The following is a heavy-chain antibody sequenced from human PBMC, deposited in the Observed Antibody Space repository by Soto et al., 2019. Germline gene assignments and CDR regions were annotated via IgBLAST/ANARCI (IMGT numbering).Heavy chain of an antibody. J-gene: IGHJ4*02. V-gene: IGHV4-4*08. CDR2: VYRSGTT. CDR1: GGSISIYY. Sequence: SDTLSLTCTVSGGSISIYYWSWIRQPPGKGPEWIGYVYRSGTTNYNPSLESRVTISLDTSKNQFSLKLNSVTAADTAVYYCARDGPATYFDYWGQGTLVTVSS. CDR3: ARDGPATYFDY.